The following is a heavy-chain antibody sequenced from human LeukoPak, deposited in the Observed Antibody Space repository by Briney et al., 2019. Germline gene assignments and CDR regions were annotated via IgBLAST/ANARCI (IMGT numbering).Heavy chain of an antibody. V-gene: IGHV3-48*04. CDR1: GXTFTTYN. CDR2: ITSSSST. J-gene: IGHJ5*02. CDR3: ARVIRGTGGDWLDP. D-gene: IGHD1-1*01. Sequence: GGSLRLSCAASGXTFTTYNMNWVRQAPGKGLEWVAYITSSSSTNYADSVKGRFSVSRDNAKNSLFLQVNGLRAEDTAVYYCARVIRGTGGDWLDPWGQGTLVTVSS.